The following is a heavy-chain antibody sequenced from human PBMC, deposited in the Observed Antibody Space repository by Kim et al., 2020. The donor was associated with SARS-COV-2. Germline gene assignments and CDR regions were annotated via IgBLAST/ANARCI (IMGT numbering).Heavy chain of an antibody. CDR1: GFTFSSYG. D-gene: IGHD1-26*01. CDR3: ARDALGCIVGAICPWFDP. V-gene: IGHV3-33*01. Sequence: GGSLRLSCAASGFTFSSYGMHWVRQAPGKGLEWVAVIWYDGSNKYYADSVKGRFTISRDNSKNTLYLQMNSLRAEDTAVYYCARDALGCIVGAICPWFDPWGQGTLVTVSS. J-gene: IGHJ5*02. CDR2: IWYDGSNK.